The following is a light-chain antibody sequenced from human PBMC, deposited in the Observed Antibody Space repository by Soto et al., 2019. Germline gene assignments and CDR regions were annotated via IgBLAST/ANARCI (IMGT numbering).Light chain of an antibody. CDR2: DAS. Sequence: EIVLTQSPATLSLSPGERAPLPCRASQSVSSYLAWYQQKPGQAPRLLIYDASNRATGIPARFSGSGSGTDFTLTISSLAPEDFAVYYCQQRSNWPPGITVGQGTRLEIK. J-gene: IGKJ5*01. CDR3: QQRSNWPPGIT. V-gene: IGKV3-11*01. CDR1: QSVSSY.